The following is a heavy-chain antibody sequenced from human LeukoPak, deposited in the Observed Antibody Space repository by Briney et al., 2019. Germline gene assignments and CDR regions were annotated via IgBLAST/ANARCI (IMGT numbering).Heavy chain of an antibody. V-gene: IGHV4-39*01. J-gene: IGHJ4*02. D-gene: IGHD6-13*01. CDR1: GGSISSSRYY. CDR2: INYSGST. Sequence: SETLSLTCTVSGGSISSSRYYWGWIRQPPGLGLEWIGSINYSGSTYYNPSLRSRVTISVDTSKNQFSLKLSSVTAAETAVYCCARHEGAAAADADYFEYWGQGTLCTVSS. CDR3: ARHEGAAAADADYFEY.